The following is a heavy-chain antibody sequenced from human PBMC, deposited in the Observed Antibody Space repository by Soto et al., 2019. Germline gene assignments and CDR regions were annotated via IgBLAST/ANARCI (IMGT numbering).Heavy chain of an antibody. CDR3: ARRGSGHTFDY. CDR1: CASISRTGFH. D-gene: IGHD3-10*01. J-gene: IGHJ4*02. V-gene: IGHV4-39*02. CDR2: IYEAGTT. Sequence: PSETLSLTCAVSCASISRTGFHWGWIRQPPGQGLEWIGSIYEAGTTFYNSSLQSRVTISADTSKNHFSLQLDSVTAADTAVYYCARRGSGHTFDYWGQGTLVTV.